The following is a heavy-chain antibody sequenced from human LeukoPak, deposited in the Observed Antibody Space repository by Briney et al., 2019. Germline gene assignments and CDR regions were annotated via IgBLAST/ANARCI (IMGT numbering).Heavy chain of an antibody. CDR1: GFTFSNYE. J-gene: IGHJ3*02. D-gene: IGHD2-15*01. CDR3: ASVPGGSRLSYVFDI. V-gene: IGHV3-48*03. Sequence: EGSLRLSCAASGFTFSNYEMNWVRQAPGKGLEWVSYISGTGSAIDYADSVKGRFTISRDNDKNSLYLQMQSTKGGDTDIYFVASVPGGSRLSYVFDIWVQGTMVTVSS. CDR2: ISGTGSAI.